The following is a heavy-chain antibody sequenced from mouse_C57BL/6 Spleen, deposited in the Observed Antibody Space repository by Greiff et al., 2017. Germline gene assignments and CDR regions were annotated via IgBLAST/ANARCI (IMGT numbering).Heavy chain of an antibody. CDR3: ANRYGNYLAWFAY. V-gene: IGHV5-17*01. CDR1: GFTFSDYG. Sequence: DVKLVESGGGLVKPGGSLKLSCAASGFTFSDYGMHWVRQAPEKGLEWVAYISSGSSTIYYADTVKGRFTISRDNAKNTLFLQMTSLRSEDTAMYYGANRYGNYLAWFAYWGQGTLVTVSA. CDR2: ISSGSSTI. D-gene: IGHD2-1*01. J-gene: IGHJ3*01.